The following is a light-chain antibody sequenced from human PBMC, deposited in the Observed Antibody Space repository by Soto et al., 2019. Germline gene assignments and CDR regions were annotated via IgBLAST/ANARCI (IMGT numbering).Light chain of an antibody. Sequence: EIVVTQSPVTLSVSPGERPTLSCRASQSVSSNLAWYQQKPGQSPRLLIHGASTRATGIPARLSSSGSGTEFTLPISCLQSEDFAVYYCQQYDNWPLTLGGGTKVEIK. CDR1: QSVSSN. J-gene: IGKJ4*01. CDR3: QQYDNWPLT. CDR2: GAS. V-gene: IGKV3-15*01.